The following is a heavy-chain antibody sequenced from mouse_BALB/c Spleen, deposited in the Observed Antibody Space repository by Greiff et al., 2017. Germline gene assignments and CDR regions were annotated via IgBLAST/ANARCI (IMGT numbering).Heavy chain of an antibody. Sequence: VQLQQSGAELVRPGTSVKVSCKASGYAFTNYLIEWVKQRPGQGLEWIGVINPGSGGTNYNEKFKGKATLTADKSSSTAYMQLSSLTSDDSAVYFCARFYWGYFDYWGQGTTLTVSS. J-gene: IGHJ2*01. D-gene: IGHD2-1*01. CDR2: INPGSGGT. CDR1: GYAFTNYL. CDR3: ARFYWGYFDY. V-gene: IGHV1-54*01.